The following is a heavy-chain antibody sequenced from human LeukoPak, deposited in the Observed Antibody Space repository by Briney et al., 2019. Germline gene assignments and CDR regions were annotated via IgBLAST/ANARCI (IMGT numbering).Heavy chain of an antibody. D-gene: IGHD5/OR15-5a*01. J-gene: IGHJ4*02. CDR3: AKDVEDLEVSTAHYFDD. CDR1: GFSITNYG. CDR2: ISGSGGAT. Sequence: PGGSLRLSCAASGFSITNYGMHWVRQAPGKGLEWISSISGSGGATYHADSVKGRFTISRDKSKNTVTLQMNSLRADDTALYYCAKDVEDLEVSTAHYFDDWGQGTLVTVSS. V-gene: IGHV3-23*01.